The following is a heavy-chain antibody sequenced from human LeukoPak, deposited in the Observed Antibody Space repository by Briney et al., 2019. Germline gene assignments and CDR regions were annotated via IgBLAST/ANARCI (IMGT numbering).Heavy chain of an antibody. J-gene: IGHJ4*02. V-gene: IGHV3-33*08. Sequence: GGSLRLSCAASGFTFDDYAMHWVRQAPGKGLEWVAVIWYDGSNKYYADSVKGRFTISRDNSKNTLYLQMNSLRAEDTAVYYCARGSLPSYDFWSGYSYYFDYWGQGTLVTASS. CDR3: ARGSLPSYDFWSGYSYYFDY. D-gene: IGHD3-3*01. CDR1: GFTFDDYA. CDR2: IWYDGSNK.